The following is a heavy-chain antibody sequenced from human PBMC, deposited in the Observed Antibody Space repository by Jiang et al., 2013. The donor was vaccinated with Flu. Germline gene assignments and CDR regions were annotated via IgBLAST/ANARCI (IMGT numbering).Heavy chain of an antibody. V-gene: IGHV4-39*01. J-gene: IGHJ4*02. CDR1: NASVSSGYYY. CDR2: VYYGST. Sequence: TLSLTCTVSNASVSSGYYYWGWIRLPPGKGLEWIGSVYYGSTYYNPSLSSRVTISADTSKKQFSLNLSSVTAADTAVYYCARHRGGRYRGNYYFFDYWGQGTLVTVSS. D-gene: IGHD1-26*01. CDR3: ARHRGGRYRGNYYFFDY.